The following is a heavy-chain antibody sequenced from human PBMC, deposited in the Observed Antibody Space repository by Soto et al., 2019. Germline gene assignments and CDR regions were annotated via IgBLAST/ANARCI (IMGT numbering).Heavy chain of an antibody. V-gene: IGHV4-31*03. CDR1: GGSIRSGGYF. CDR2: IYYRGGT. J-gene: IGHJ4*02. CDR3: ARFAKEENPKLESWYAFDF. D-gene: IGHD6-13*01. Sequence: VQLQESGPGLVKPSQTLSLTCTVSGGSIRSGGYFWSWVRQQPGKGLEWIGPIYYRGGTSYNPSLESRLTMSVDTSKNEFTLKVNSVTAADTAIYYCARFAKEENPKLESWYAFDFWGRGTLVTVSS.